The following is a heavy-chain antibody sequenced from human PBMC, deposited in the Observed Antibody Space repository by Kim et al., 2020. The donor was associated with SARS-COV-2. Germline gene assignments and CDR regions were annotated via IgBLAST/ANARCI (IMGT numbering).Heavy chain of an antibody. CDR3: AKDPGAMTAYFDY. Sequence: GGSLRLSCAASGFTFSSYGMHWVRQAPGKGLEWVAVISYDGSNKYYADSVKGRFTISRDNSKNTLYLQMNSLRAEDTAVYYCAKDPGAMTAYFDYWGQGTLVTVSS. CDR1: GFTFSSYG. V-gene: IGHV3-30*18. J-gene: IGHJ4*02. CDR2: ISYDGSNK. D-gene: IGHD3-10*01.